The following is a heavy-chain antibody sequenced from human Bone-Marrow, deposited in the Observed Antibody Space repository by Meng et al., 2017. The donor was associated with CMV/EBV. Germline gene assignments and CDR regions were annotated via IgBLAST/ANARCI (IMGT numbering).Heavy chain of an antibody. CDR1: GFPFSDYT. Sequence: GGPLRLSCTVSGFPFSDYTMNWVRQAPGKGLEWASSISKSSTVIFYADSVKGRFTISRDNDKTSLYLQMNSLRVEDTAVFYCARDSARINGVCSYTFWGQGRMVTVSS. D-gene: IGHD2-8*01. CDR2: ISKSSTVI. J-gene: IGHJ4*02. CDR3: ARDSARINGVCSYTF. V-gene: IGHV3-21*01.